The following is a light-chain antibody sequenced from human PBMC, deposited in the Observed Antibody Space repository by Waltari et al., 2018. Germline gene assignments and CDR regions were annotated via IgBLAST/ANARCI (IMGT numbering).Light chain of an antibody. J-gene: IGKJ1*01. CDR3: QQYYGTPPT. CDR2: WAS. Sequence: DIVMTQSPDSLAVSLGERATINCKSSQSILYNSNNKNYLAWYQQKSGQPPKLLIYWASTRESGVPDRFSGSGSGTDFTLTISSLQAEDVAVYYCQQYYGTPPTFGQGTKVEIK. V-gene: IGKV4-1*01. CDR1: QSILYNSNNKNY.